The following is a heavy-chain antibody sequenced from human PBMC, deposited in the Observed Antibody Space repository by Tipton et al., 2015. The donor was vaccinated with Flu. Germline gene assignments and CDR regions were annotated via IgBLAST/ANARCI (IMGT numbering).Heavy chain of an antibody. CDR3: ATTTYFYGSGSHDY. V-gene: IGHV4-39*07. CDR1: GGSISRSTDY. D-gene: IGHD3-10*01. Sequence: TLSLTCTVSGGSISRSTDYWGWIRQPPGKGLEWIGTIYYGGSTYYNPSLKSRVAISLDTFKNQFSLKLTSVTAADTAVYYCATTTYFYGSGSHDYWGQGTLVTVSS. CDR2: IYYGGST. J-gene: IGHJ4*02.